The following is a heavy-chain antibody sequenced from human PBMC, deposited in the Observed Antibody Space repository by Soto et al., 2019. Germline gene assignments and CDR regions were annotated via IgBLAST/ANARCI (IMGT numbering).Heavy chain of an antibody. D-gene: IGHD3-10*01. V-gene: IGHV3-74*01. J-gene: IGHJ4*01. CDR2: VRGDGGDT. CDR3: AKDLVAGSGSMGH. Sequence: SGGSLRLSCAASGFTFSGYWMHWVRQVPGKGLVWVSRVRGDGGDTNYADSVKGRFTISRDNAKNTLYLQMNSLRAEDTAVYYCAKDLVAGSGSMGHWGHGTLVTVSS. CDR1: GFTFSGYW.